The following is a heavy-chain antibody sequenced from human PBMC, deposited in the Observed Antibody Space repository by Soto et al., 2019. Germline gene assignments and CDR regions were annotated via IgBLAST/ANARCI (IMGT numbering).Heavy chain of an antibody. D-gene: IGHD6-6*01. CDR3: ARIAARSGYGMDV. CDR1: GGSFSGYY. J-gene: IGHJ6*02. Sequence: PSETLSLTCAVYGGSFSGYYWSWIRQSPGKGLEWIGEINHSGSTNYNPSLKSRVTISVDTSKNQFSLKLSSVTAADTAVYYCARIAARSGYGMDVWGQGTTVTVSS. CDR2: INHSGST. V-gene: IGHV4-34*01.